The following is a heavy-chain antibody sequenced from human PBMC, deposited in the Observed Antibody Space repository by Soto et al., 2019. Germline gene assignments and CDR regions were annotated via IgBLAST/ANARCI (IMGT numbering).Heavy chain of an antibody. J-gene: IGHJ6*02. V-gene: IGHV1-69*13. CDR2: IIPIFGTA. CDR1: GGTFSSYA. CDR3: ARILVVPAAIDYYYYYGMDV. Sequence: AAVKVSCKASGGTFSSYAISWVRQAPGQGLEWMGGIIPIFGTANYAQKFQGRVTITADESTSTAYMELSSLRPEDTAVYYCARILVVPAAIDYYYYYGMDVWGQGTTVTVFS. D-gene: IGHD2-2*02.